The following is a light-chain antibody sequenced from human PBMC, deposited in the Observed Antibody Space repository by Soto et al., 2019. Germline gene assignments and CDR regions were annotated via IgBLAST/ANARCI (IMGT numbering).Light chain of an antibody. CDR1: RDVGSD. CDR2: AAS. Sequence: MTQSPSSLSASVGEKIIITCRASRDVGSDVSWYQQKPGQAPKLLIYAASNLYTGVPSRFSGSRSGTEFTLTISSLQPEDFGSYYCLQDYGDSWTFGQGTKVEIE. J-gene: IGKJ1*01. V-gene: IGKV1-6*01. CDR3: LQDYGDSWT.